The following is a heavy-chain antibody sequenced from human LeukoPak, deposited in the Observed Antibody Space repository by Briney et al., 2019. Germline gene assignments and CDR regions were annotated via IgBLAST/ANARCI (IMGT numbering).Heavy chain of an antibody. CDR3: ARGMRQIDDAFDL. J-gene: IGHJ3*01. D-gene: IGHD6-25*01. Sequence: PSETLSLTCTVSGGSISSYYWSWIRQPPGKGLEWVSSISGTSTYIHDADSVKGRFTVFRDNANKSLYLQMNSLRAEDTAMYYCARGMRQIDDAFDLWGQGTMVTVSS. CDR1: GGSISSYY. CDR2: ISGTSTYI. V-gene: IGHV3-21*01.